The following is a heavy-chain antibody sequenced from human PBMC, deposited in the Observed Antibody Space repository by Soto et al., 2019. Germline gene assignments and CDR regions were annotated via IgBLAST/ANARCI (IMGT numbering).Heavy chain of an antibody. J-gene: IGHJ4*02. CDR3: ARGAGIVLVPDAIFDS. D-gene: IGHD2-2*01. CDR1: GFTFSSYW. Sequence: PGGSLRLSCAASGFTFSSYWMHWVRQAPGKGLVWVSHINSDGSSTTYADSVKGRFTISRDNAKNQFSLQLTSVTSADTAIYYCARGAGIVLVPDAIFDSWGQGTLVTVSS. V-gene: IGHV3-74*01. CDR2: INSDGSST.